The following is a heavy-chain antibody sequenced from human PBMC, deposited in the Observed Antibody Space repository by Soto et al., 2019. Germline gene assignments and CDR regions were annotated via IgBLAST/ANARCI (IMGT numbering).Heavy chain of an antibody. D-gene: IGHD2-2*02. V-gene: IGHV4-59*01. CDR3: ARDRYCSGISCFTDAFDV. Sequence: TLSLTCSVSGGSITNSYWSWIRQPPGKGLEWIGYIYHSGCTNYNPSLKSRVTIALDTSKTQFSLKLSSVTAADTAVYYCARDRYCSGISCFTDAFDVWGQGTMVTVSS. J-gene: IGHJ3*01. CDR1: GGSITNSY. CDR2: IYHSGCT.